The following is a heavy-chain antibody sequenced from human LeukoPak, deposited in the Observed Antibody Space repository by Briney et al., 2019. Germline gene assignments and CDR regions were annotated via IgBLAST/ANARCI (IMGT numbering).Heavy chain of an antibody. Sequence: GGSLRLSCSASGFTFSIYVMHWVRQAPGKGLEDVSAISSNGGSTYYADSVKGRFTISRDNSKNTVFLQMMSLRAEDTAVYYCASHPYYYGSGSYYNGPYYGMDVWGQGTTVTVSS. V-gene: IGHV3-64*04. D-gene: IGHD3-10*01. CDR2: ISSNGGST. CDR1: GFTFSIYV. J-gene: IGHJ6*02. CDR3: ASHPYYYGSGSYYNGPYYGMDV.